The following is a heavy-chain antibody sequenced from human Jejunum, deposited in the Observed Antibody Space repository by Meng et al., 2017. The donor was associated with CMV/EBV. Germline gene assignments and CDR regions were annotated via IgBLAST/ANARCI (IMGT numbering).Heavy chain of an antibody. CDR3: AKFPIYDSSDHYDY. J-gene: IGHJ4*02. D-gene: IGHD3-22*01. Sequence: GELVEVGGGAGQPGGSLRLSCATSGININYYGMHWVRQVPGKGLEWVAFIRHDGSDTYYADFVKGRFAISRDSFKDTLFLQMNSLGAEDTAMYYCAKFPIYDSSDHYDYWGQGTLVTVSS. CDR1: GININYYG. V-gene: IGHV3-30*02. CDR2: IRHDGSDT.